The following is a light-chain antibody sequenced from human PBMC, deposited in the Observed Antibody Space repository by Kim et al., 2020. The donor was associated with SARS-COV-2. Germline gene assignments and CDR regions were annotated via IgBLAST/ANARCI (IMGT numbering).Light chain of an antibody. Sequence: PGERATLSGRASQTVTSDYFAGYQQKPGRAPRLLIYSASTRAPGIPDRFSGSGSGTDFTLTIRRLEPEDFAVYYCEQYGNSPPWSFGQGTKVDIK. J-gene: IGKJ1*01. CDR1: QTVTSDY. CDR3: EQYGNSPPWS. CDR2: SAS. V-gene: IGKV3-20*01.